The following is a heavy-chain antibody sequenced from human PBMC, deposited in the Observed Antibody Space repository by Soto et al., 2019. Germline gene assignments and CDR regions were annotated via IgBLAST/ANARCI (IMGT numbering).Heavy chain of an antibody. D-gene: IGHD3-10*01. V-gene: IGHV3-23*01. CDR3: AKGVNYLDAFDI. CDR1: GFTFSSFA. CDR2: ISGSGGST. Sequence: GGSLRLSCAASGFTFSSFAMSWVRQAPGKGLEWVSAISGSGGSTYYADSVKGRFTISRDNSKNTLYLQMNSLRAEDTAVYYCAKGVNYLDAFDIWGQGTMVTVSS. J-gene: IGHJ3*02.